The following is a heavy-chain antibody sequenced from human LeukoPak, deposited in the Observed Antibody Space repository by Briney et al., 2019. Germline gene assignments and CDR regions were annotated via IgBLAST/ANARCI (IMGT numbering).Heavy chain of an antibody. V-gene: IGHV4-59*01. D-gene: IGHD4-11*01. CDR3: ARVAYSTPGYYYMDV. J-gene: IGHJ6*03. Sequence: PSETLSLTCTVSGGSINSYYWSWIRQPPGKGLEWVGYIYYSGTTIYNPSLKSRVTISVDTSKSQFSLKLSFVTTADTALYYCARVAYSTPGYYYMDVWGKGTTVTV. CDR1: GGSINSYY. CDR2: IYYSGTT.